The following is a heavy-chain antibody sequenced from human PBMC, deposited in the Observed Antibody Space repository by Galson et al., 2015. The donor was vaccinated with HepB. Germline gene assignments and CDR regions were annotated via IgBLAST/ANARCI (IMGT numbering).Heavy chain of an antibody. CDR2: TYYRSKWYN. J-gene: IGHJ5*02. D-gene: IGHD3-3*01. Sequence: CAISGDSVSSNSAAWNWIRQSPSRGLEWLGRTYYRSKWYNDYAVSVKSRITINPDTSKNQFSLQLNSVTPEDTAVYYCARDGTYYDFWSGYYTWFDPWGQGTLVTVSS. CDR3: ARDGTYYDFWSGYYTWFDP. V-gene: IGHV6-1*01. CDR1: GDSVSSNSAA.